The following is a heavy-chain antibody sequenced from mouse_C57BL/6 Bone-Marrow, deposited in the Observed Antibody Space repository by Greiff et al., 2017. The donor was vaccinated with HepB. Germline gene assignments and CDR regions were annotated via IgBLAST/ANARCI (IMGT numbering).Heavy chain of an antibody. V-gene: IGHV1-54*01. CDR2: INPGSGGT. CDR3: ARGDYYGSSLDY. J-gene: IGHJ2*01. CDR1: GYSFTNYL. Sequence: QVQLQESGAELVRPGTSVKVSCKASGYSFTNYLIEWVKQRPGQGLEWIGVINPGSGGTNYNEKFKGKATLTADKSSSTAYMQLGSLTSEDSAVYFCARGDYYGSSLDYWDQGNTLTVSS. D-gene: IGHD1-1*01.